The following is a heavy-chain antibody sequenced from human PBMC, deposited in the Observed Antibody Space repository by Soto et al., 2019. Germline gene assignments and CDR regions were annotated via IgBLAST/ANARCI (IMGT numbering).Heavy chain of an antibody. D-gene: IGHD6-13*01. Sequence: SETLSLTCTVSGGSISSGGYYWSWIRQHPGKGLEWIGYIYYSGSTYYNPSLKSRGTISVDTSKNQFSLKLSSVTAADTAVYYCARGEVAAAGTSVHYYYYGMDVWGQGTTVTVSS. CDR1: GGSISSGGYY. CDR3: ARGEVAAAGTSVHYYYYGMDV. CDR2: IYYSGST. J-gene: IGHJ6*02. V-gene: IGHV4-31*03.